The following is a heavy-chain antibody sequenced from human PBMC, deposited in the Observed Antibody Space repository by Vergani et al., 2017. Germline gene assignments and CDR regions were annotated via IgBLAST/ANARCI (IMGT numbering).Heavy chain of an antibody. CDR3: ARLRLVPYSFEF. J-gene: IGHJ3*01. CDR2: FYHGDSDT. V-gene: IGHV5-51*03. Sequence: EVQLVQSRTEVKQPGESLKTSCKTSGYIFINYWIGWVRQMPGRGLEWLGMFYHGDSDTRYSPSFQGQVTISADKSISTAYLHWTSLKASDTAVYYCARLRLVPYSFEFWGKGTMVTVSS. D-gene: IGHD5-12*01. CDR1: GYIFINYW.